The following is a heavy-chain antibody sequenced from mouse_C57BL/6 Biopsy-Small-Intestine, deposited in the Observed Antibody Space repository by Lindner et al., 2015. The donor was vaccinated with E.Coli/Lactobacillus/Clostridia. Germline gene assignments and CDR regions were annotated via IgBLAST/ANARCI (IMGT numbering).Heavy chain of an antibody. CDR3: ARGGAPADYNRFDP. CDR1: GYTFTNYY. Sequence: SVKVSCKASGYTFTNYYIHWMRQAPGQGLEWMAIINPSDDTTKYAHKMQGRVIVTRDTSTSTVYMELTSLTSEDTAVYYCARGGAPADYNRFDPWGQGTLVTVSS. CDR2: INPSDDTT. D-gene: IGHD2-13*01. V-gene: IGHV1S12*01. J-gene: IGHJ4*01.